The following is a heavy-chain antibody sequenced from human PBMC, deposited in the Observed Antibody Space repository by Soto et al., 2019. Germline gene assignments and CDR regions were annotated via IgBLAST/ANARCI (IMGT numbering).Heavy chain of an antibody. CDR1: SDSIAGENW. J-gene: IGHJ4*02. Sequence: QVQLQESGPGLVKPSETLSLTCTVSSDSIAGENWWSWVRQPPGMGLEWIGEIFHTGGTNYNPSLKSRVTMEVDKSTNQFSLDLISATAADTAVCHCARFFSSGSGWMYYFDFWGQGTLVSVSS. V-gene: IGHV4-4*02. D-gene: IGHD6-25*01. CDR3: ARFFSSGSGWMYYFDF. CDR2: IFHTGGT.